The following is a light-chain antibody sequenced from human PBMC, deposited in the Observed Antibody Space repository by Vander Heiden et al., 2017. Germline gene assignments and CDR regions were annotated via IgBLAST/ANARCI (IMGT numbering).Light chain of an antibody. J-gene: IGKJ2*01. CDR1: QSVSSD. V-gene: IGKV3-15*01. CDR2: GAS. CDR3: QQYNDWYT. Sequence: EIVMTQSPATLSVSPGERATLSCRASQSVSSDLAWYQQKPGQAPRLLIYGASTRATGIPARFSGSGSGTEFTLSISSLQSGDFAIYYCQQYNDWYTFGPGTKLEIK.